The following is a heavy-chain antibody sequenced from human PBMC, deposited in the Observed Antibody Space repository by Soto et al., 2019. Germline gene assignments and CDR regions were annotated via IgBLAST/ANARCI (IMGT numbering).Heavy chain of an antibody. CDR2: IYYSGST. CDR1: GGSISSYY. CDR3: ARVLPPDIVVVPAAYNWFDP. D-gene: IGHD2-2*01. V-gene: IGHV4-59*01. Sequence: ASETLSLTCTVSGGSISSYYWSWIRQPPGKGLEWIGYIYYSGSTNYNPSLKSRVTISVDTSKNQFSLKLSSVTAADTAVYYCARVLPPDIVVVPAAYNWFDPWGQGTLVTVSS. J-gene: IGHJ5*02.